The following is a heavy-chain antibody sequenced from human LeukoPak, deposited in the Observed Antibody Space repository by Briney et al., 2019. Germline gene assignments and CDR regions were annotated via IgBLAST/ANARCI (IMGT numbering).Heavy chain of an antibody. CDR1: GFTFSSYA. CDR3: AKVEYCSGGSCYFFDY. CDR2: ISGSGGST. Sequence: GGSLRLSCAASGFTFSSYAMSWVRQAPGKGLEWVSAISGSGGSTYYADSVKGWFTISRDNSKNTLYLQMNSLRAEDTAVYYCAKVEYCSGGSCYFFDYWGQGTLVTVSS. J-gene: IGHJ4*02. D-gene: IGHD2-15*01. V-gene: IGHV3-23*01.